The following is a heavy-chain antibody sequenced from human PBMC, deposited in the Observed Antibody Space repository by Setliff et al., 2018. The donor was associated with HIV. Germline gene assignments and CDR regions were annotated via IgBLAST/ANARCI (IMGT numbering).Heavy chain of an antibody. CDR3: ARDWGEHYDSSGFSS. CDR2: LSGDSNHI. Sequence: LSCAASGFTFNIYTMNWVRQAPGKGLEWVSSLSGDSNHIYYANSVKGRFIISRDNAKNALYLQMNSLRAEDTAVYYCARDWGEHYDSSGFSSWGQGALVTVSS. V-gene: IGHV3-21*01. CDR1: GFTFNIYT. D-gene: IGHD3-22*01. J-gene: IGHJ5*02.